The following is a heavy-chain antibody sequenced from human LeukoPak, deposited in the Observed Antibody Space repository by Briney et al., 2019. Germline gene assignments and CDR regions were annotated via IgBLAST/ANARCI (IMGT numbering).Heavy chain of an antibody. CDR1: GFTFSSYE. Sequence: GGSLRLSCAASGFTFSSYEMTWVRQAPGKGLEWVSYISSSGSSIYYADSVKGRFTISRDNANNSLYLQMNSLRAEDTAVYYFTSEVFAGYCSSWYDCWGQETLVTVSS. CDR3: TSEVFAGYCSSWYDC. CDR2: ISSSGSSI. D-gene: IGHD6-13*01. J-gene: IGHJ5*01. V-gene: IGHV3-48*03.